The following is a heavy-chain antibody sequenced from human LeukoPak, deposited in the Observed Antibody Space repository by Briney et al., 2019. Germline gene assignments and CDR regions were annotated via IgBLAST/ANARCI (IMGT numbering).Heavy chain of an antibody. CDR1: GYTFGDYG. CDR3: AKVIESYSSSWKYYFDY. J-gene: IGHJ4*02. CDR2: TNRRGDIT. V-gene: IGHV3-20*04. D-gene: IGHD6-13*01. Sequence: GGSLRLSCAASGYTFGDYGMSWVRQVPGKGLEWVSGTNRRGDITGYADFVKGRFTISRDNAKNSLYLQMNSLRAEDTAVYYCAKVIESYSSSWKYYFDYWGQGTLVPVSS.